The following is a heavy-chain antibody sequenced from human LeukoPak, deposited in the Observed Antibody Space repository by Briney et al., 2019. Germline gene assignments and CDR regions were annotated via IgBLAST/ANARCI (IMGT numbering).Heavy chain of an antibody. V-gene: IGHV4-34*01. CDR3: ARGQGTVTTH. J-gene: IGHJ4*02. CDR2: INHSGSA. Sequence: PSETLSLTCAVSGGSFSGYYWTWIRQPPGKGLEWIVEINHSGSANYNPSLMSRVTISLDTSKNHFSLNLSSVTAADTAVYYCARGQGTVTTHWGQGTLVTVSS. D-gene: IGHD4-11*01. CDR1: GGSFSGYY.